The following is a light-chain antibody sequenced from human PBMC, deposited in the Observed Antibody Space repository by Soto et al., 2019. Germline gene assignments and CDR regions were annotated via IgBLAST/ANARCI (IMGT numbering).Light chain of an antibody. CDR3: QQCADSPSWP. CDR1: QSVSSSY. J-gene: IGKJ1*01. CDR2: AAS. V-gene: IGKV3-20*01. Sequence: EIVLTQSPGTLSLSPGQRATLSCRASQSVSSSYLAWYQQKPGQAPRLLIYAASIRATGIPDRFSGSGSGKDFTLTISRLEPEDFAVYDSQQCADSPSWPFGQGTPVEI.